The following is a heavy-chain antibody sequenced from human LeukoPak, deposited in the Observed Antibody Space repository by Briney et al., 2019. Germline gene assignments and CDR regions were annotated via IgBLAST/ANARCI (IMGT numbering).Heavy chain of an antibody. J-gene: IGHJ5*02. V-gene: IGHV4-59*01. D-gene: IGHD3-10*01. CDR1: GFTFSDYY. Sequence: PGGSLRLSCAASGFTFSDYYMSWIRQAPGKGLEWIGYIYYSGSTNYNPSLKSRVTILVDTSKSQFSLKLTSVTAADTAVYYCARERTMVRGMSWFDPWGQGTLVTVSS. CDR2: IYYSGST. CDR3: ARERTMVRGMSWFDP.